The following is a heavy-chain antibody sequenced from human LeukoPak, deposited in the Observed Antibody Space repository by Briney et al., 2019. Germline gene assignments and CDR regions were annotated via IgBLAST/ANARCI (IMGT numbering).Heavy chain of an antibody. J-gene: IGHJ4*02. CDR1: GGSISSYY. V-gene: IGHV4-59*01. CDR2: IYYSGST. D-gene: IGHD6-13*01. Sequence: SETLSLTCTVSGGSISSYYWSWIRQPPGKGLEWIGYIYYSGSTNYNPSLKSRVTISVDTSKNQFSLKLSSVTAADTAVYYCARDRGYSSSWSHFDYWGQGTLVTVSS. CDR3: ARDRGYSSSWSHFDY.